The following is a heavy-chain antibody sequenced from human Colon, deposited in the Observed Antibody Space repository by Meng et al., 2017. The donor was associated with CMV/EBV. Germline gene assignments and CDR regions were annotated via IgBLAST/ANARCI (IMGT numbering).Heavy chain of an antibody. D-gene: IGHD3-10*01. Sequence: GESLKISCAASGFTFSSYWMHWVRQAPGKGLVWVSRINSDGSSTSYADSVKGRLTISRDNAKNTLYLQMNSLRAEDTAVYYCAREDVLLWFGELSGGIDYWGQGTLVTVSS. J-gene: IGHJ4*02. CDR3: AREDVLLWFGELSGGIDY. CDR1: GFTFSSYW. CDR2: INSDGSST. V-gene: IGHV3-74*01.